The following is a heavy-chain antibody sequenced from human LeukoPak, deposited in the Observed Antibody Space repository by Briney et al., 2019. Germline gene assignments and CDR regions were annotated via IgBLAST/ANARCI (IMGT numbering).Heavy chain of an antibody. D-gene: IGHD1-26*01. V-gene: IGHV1-46*01. Sequence: ASVKVSCKASGYTVTSYYMHWVRQAPGQGLEWMGILNPSGGSSSYAQKFQGRATLTRATSTSTVYMELSSLRSEDTAVYYCARVSGSYYGPDAFDIWGQGTMVTVSS. CDR1: GYTVTSYY. CDR3: ARVSGSYYGPDAFDI. CDR2: LNPSGGSS. J-gene: IGHJ3*02.